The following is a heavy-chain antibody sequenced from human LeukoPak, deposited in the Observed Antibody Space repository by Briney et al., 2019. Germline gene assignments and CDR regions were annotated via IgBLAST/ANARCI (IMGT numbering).Heavy chain of an antibody. CDR1: GGSISSYY. Sequence: SETLSLTCTVSGGSISSYYWSWIRQPPGKGLEWIGYIYYSGSTNYNPSLKSRVTISVDTSKNQFSLRLSSVTAADTAVYYCARVGTGTLEYWGQGTLVTVSS. CDR2: IYYSGST. V-gene: IGHV4-59*01. D-gene: IGHD7-27*01. CDR3: ARVGTGTLEY. J-gene: IGHJ4*02.